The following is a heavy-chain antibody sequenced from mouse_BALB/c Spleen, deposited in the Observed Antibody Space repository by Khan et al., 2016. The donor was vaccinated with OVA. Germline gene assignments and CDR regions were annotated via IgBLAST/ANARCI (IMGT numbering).Heavy chain of an antibody. V-gene: IGHV3-2*02. D-gene: IGHD1-1*01. J-gene: IGHJ2*01. CDR3: ARVYGGDFDY. Sequence: EVQLQESGPGLVKPSQSLSLTCTVTGYSIASDYVWNWIRQFPGNKLEWMGFISYSGNINYNPSLKSRISITRDTSKNQFFLQLNSVTSEDTATYYCARVYGGDFDYWGQGTTLTVSS. CDR1: GYSIASDYV. CDR2: ISYSGNI.